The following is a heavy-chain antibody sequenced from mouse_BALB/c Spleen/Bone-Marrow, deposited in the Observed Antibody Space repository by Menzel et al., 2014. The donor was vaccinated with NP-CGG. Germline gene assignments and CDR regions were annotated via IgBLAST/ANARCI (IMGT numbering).Heavy chain of an antibody. Sequence: VQLKESGPELLKPGASVKISCKASGYTFTDYNMHWVKQSHGKSLVWIGYIYPYNGVTAYNQKFKSKATLTVDNPSSTAYMEFRSLTSEDSAVYYCARIYYGYEFTYWGQGTLVTVSA. CDR2: IYPYNGVT. D-gene: IGHD2-2*01. V-gene: IGHV1S29*02. CDR1: GYTFTDYN. CDR3: ARIYYGYEFTY. J-gene: IGHJ3*01.